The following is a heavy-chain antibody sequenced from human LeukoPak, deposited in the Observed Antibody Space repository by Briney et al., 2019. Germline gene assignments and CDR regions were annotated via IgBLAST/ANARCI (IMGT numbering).Heavy chain of an antibody. CDR2: IYHSGST. CDR3: ARDAVEMATMGYYYYGMDV. CDR1: GGSISSSNW. V-gene: IGHV4-4*02. J-gene: IGHJ6*02. Sequence: SETLSLTCAVSGGSISSSNWWSWVRQPPGKGLEWIGEIYHSGSTNYNPSLKSRVTISVDKSKNQFSLKLSSVTAADTAVYYCARDAVEMATMGYYYYGMDVWGQGTTVTVSS. D-gene: IGHD5-24*01.